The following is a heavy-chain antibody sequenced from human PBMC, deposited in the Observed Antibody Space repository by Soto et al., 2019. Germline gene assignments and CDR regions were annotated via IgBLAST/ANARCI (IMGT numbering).Heavy chain of an antibody. CDR2: IYSGGST. V-gene: IGHV3-53*01. D-gene: IGHD4-17*01. CDR1: GFTVSSNY. J-gene: IGHJ6*02. Sequence: EVQLVESGGGLIQPGGSLRLSCAASGFTVSSNYMSWVRQAPGKGLAWVSVIYSGGSTYYADSVKGRLTISRDNSKNTLYLQMNSLRAEDTAVYYCATTTVTTANSYYYGMDVWGQGTTVTVS. CDR3: ATTTVTTANSYYYGMDV.